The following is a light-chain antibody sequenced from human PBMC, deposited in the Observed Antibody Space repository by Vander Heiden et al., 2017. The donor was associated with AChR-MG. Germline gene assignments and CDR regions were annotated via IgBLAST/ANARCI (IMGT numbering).Light chain of an antibody. J-gene: IGLJ2*01. Sequence: QSAPTQPASVSGSPGQSVTIPCTGATSDIDDYRYLSWYQQHPGKAPKLIIYDVTKRPSGVSDRFSGSKSGNTASLTISGVQSEDEAIYYCTSYTSGKSPSVVFGRGTKLTVV. CDR3: TSYTSGKSPSVV. V-gene: IGLV2-14*03. CDR2: DVT. CDR1: TSDIDDYRY.